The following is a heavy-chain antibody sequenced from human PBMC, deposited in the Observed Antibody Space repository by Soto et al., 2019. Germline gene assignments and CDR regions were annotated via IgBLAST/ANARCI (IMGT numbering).Heavy chain of an antibody. CDR2: IYYTGTT. V-gene: IGHV4-61*08. J-gene: IGHJ6*02. CDR1: GGSVNSGGHY. Sequence: SETLSLTCSVSGGSVNSGGHYWTWIRQPPGKPLEWIGYIYYTGTTNYNPSLKSRVTISLDTSENQFSLKLSSVTAADTAVYYCARDGPYGGSYLGYGLEVWGQGAAVTVSS. CDR3: ARDGPYGGSYLGYGLEV. D-gene: IGHD1-26*01.